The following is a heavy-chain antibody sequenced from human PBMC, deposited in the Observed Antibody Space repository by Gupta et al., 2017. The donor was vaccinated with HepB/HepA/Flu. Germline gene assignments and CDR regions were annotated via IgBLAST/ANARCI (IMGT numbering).Heavy chain of an antibody. CDR3: VREDGIVGYTSSFDY. CDR1: GFSFSTYT. D-gene: IGHD1-26*01. V-gene: IGHV3-21*02. Sequence: EVQLVESGGGLVKPVGCLRLSCAASGFSFSTYTMNWVRQSPGKGLEWVSSINGRSNYIYYADSVEGRFTISRDNANNSLYLQMNNLRVEDTAVYYCVREDGIVGYTSSFDYWGQGTLATVSS. CDR2: INGRSNYI. J-gene: IGHJ4*02.